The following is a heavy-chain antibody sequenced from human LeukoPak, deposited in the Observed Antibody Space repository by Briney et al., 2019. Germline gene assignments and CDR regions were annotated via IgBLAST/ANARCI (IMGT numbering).Heavy chain of an antibody. D-gene: IGHD6-13*01. V-gene: IGHV3-20*01. CDR1: GFTFDDYG. CDR2: INWYGGST. CDR3: ARVSGGDSSSWKEDY. J-gene: IGHJ4*02. Sequence: GGSLRLSCAASGFTFDDYGMSWVRQAPGKGLEWVSVINWYGGSTGYADSVKGRFTISRDNAKNSLYLQMNSLRAEDTALYHCARVSGGDSSSWKEDYWGQGTLVTVSS.